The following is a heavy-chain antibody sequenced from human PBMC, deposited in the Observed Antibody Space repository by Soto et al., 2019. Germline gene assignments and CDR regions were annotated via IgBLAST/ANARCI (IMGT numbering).Heavy chain of an antibody. J-gene: IGHJ4*02. D-gene: IGHD6-19*01. V-gene: IGHV1-2*04. Sequence: ASVKVSCKASGYTFTGYYMHWVRQAPGQGLEWMGWINPNSGGTNYAQKFQGWVTMTRDTSISTAYMELSRLRSDDTAVYYCARVGGSGAAVAGSFAYWGQGTLVTVSS. CDR2: INPNSGGT. CDR1: GYTFTGYY. CDR3: ARVGGSGAAVAGSFAY.